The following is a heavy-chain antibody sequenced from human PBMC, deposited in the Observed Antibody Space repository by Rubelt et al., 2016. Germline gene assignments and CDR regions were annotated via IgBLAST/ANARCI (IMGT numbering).Heavy chain of an antibody. Sequence: QLQLQESGPGLVKPSETLSLTCTVSGRSISSSNWWGWIRQPPGKGLEWIGYIYHSGSTYYNPSLKSRVTMSVDTSKNQFSRKLSSVTAVDTAVYYCARGRVPATSPFDSWGQGILVTVSS. D-gene: IGHD2-2*01. J-gene: IGHJ4*02. CDR1: GRSISSSNW. CDR3: ARGRVPATSPFDS. CDR2: IYHSGST. V-gene: IGHV4-28*03.